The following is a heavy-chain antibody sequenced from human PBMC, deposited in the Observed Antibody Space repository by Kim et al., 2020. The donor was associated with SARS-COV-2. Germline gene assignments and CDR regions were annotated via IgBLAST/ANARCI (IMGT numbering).Heavy chain of an antibody. J-gene: IGHJ6*02. Sequence: GGSLRLSCAASGFTFSSYSMNWVRQAPGKGLEWVSSISSSSSYIYYADSVKGRFTISRDNAKNSLYLQMNSLRAEDTAVYYCARSPLGGSWPADYYYGMDVWGQGTTVTVSS. CDR2: ISSSSSYI. V-gene: IGHV3-21*01. CDR3: ARSPLGGSWPADYYYGMDV. D-gene: IGHD2-15*01. CDR1: GFTFSSYS.